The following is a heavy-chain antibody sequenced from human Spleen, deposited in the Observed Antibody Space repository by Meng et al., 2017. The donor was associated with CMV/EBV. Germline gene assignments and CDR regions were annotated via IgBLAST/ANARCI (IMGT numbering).Heavy chain of an antibody. CDR3: ARDLGSFHFDS. V-gene: IGHV1-18*01. Sequence: SCKASGYSVTSYGVSWVRQAPGQGLEWMGWISAYNGNTNYAQKLQGRVTMTTDTSTSTAYMELRSLRSDDTAVYYCARDLGSFHFDSWGQGTLVTVSS. J-gene: IGHJ4*02. D-gene: IGHD6-13*01. CDR2: ISAYNGNT. CDR1: GYSVTSYG.